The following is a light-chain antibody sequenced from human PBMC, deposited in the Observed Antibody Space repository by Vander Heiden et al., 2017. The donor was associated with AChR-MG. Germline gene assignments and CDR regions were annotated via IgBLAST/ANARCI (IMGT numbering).Light chain of an antibody. Sequence: QSALTQPASVSRSPGKSITTACTGTRSDVGGYNYVYWYQQHPGKAPKLRIYEVSNRPSGVSNRFSGSKSGNTASLSISGLQAEDEADYYCSSYTSSSAVFGGGTKLTVL. CDR3: SSYTSSSAV. V-gene: IGLV2-14*01. CDR1: RSDVGGYNY. CDR2: EVS. J-gene: IGLJ2*01.